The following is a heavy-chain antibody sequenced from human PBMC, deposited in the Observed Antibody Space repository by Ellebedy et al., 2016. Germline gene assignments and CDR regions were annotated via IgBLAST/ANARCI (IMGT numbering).Heavy chain of an antibody. CDR2: VFHTGTT. CDR1: GGSVSSDY. Sequence: SETLSLTCNVSGGSVSSDYWNWIRRPPGKGLEWIGYVFHTGTTYYNPSLESRVTMSVATATNQFSLSMTSVTAADTGLYFCARGGRSAPFDYWGQGVQVTVAS. V-gene: IGHV4-59*02. CDR3: ARGGRSAPFDY. J-gene: IGHJ4*02.